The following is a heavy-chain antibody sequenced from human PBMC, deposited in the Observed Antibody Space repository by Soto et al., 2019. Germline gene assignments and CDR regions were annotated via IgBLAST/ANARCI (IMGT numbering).Heavy chain of an antibody. CDR3: ASSFDWAYDY. V-gene: IGHV3-33*08. CDR2: IWYDGSNK. Sequence: PGGSLRLSCAASGFTFSSYAMHWVRQAPGKGLEWVAVIWYDGSNKYYADSVKGRFTISRDNSKNTLYLQMNSLRAEDTAVYYCASSFDWAYDYWGQGTLVTVSS. D-gene: IGHD3-9*01. J-gene: IGHJ4*02. CDR1: GFTFSSYA.